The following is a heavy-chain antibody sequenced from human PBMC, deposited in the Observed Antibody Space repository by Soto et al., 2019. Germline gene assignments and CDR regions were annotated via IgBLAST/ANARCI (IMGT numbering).Heavy chain of an antibody. D-gene: IGHD6-13*01. CDR2: ISGSGGST. Sequence: EVQLLESGGGLVQPGGSLRLSCAASGFTFSSYAMSWVRQAPGKGLEWVSAISGSGGSTYYADSVKGRFTISRDNSKNTLYLQMNSLRAEDTAVYYCAKQPAPGVAAAGKTNFDYWGQGTLVTVSS. CDR3: AKQPAPGVAAAGKTNFDY. V-gene: IGHV3-23*01. J-gene: IGHJ4*02. CDR1: GFTFSSYA.